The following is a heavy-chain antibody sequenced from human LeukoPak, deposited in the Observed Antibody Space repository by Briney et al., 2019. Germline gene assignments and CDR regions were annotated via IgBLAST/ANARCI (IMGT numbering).Heavy chain of an antibody. V-gene: IGHV4-34*01. CDR1: GGSFSGYY. CDR2: INHSGST. Sequence: PSETLSLTCAVYGGSFSGYYWSWIRQPPGKGLEWIGEINHSGSTNYNPSLKSRVTISVDTSKNQFSLKLSSVTAADTAVYYCARGQSYYDFWSGYYTLGYYYYMDVWGKGTTVTVSS. CDR3: ARGQSYYDFWSGYYTLGYYYYMDV. D-gene: IGHD3-3*01. J-gene: IGHJ6*03.